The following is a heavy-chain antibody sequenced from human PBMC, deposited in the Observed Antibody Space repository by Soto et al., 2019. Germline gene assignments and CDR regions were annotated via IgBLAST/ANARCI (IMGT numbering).Heavy chain of an antibody. Sequence: SQTLSLPCAISGDSVSSNSSACNFIRQSPSRGLEWLGRTYYRSKWYNDYAVSVKSRITINPDTSKNQFSLQLNSVTPEDTAVYYCVRTPASGTLDPWGQGTLVTVSS. CDR2: TYYRSKWYN. D-gene: IGHD6-13*01. CDR1: GDSVSSNSSA. CDR3: VRTPASGTLDP. J-gene: IGHJ5*02. V-gene: IGHV6-1*01.